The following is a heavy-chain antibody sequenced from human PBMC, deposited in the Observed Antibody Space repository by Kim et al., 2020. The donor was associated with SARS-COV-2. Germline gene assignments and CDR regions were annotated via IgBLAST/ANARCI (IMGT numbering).Heavy chain of an antibody. V-gene: IGHV4-31*03. CDR2: IYYSGST. CDR1: GGSISSGGYY. CDR3: ARGGRITMVRGVTWSYGMDV. Sequence: SETLSLTCTVSGGSISSGGYYWSWIRQHPGKGLEWIGYIYYSGSTYYNPSLKSRVTISVDTSKNQFSLKLSSVTAADTAVYYCARGGRITMVRGVTWSYGMDVWGQGTTVTVSS. J-gene: IGHJ6*02. D-gene: IGHD3-10*01.